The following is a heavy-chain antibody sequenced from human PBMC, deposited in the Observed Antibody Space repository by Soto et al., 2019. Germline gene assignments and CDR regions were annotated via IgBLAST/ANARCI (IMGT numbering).Heavy chain of an antibody. J-gene: IGHJ5*02. CDR1: GGSVSGGSFY. D-gene: IGHD2-21*02. Sequence: SETLSLTCTVSGGSVSGGSFYWTWIRQPPGKALEWIGYIYYSGRTNYSPSLKSRVTMSVDTSKNQVSLKLTSVTAADTAVYYGARAPVVTRMFDPWGKESPGT. V-gene: IGHV4-61*01. CDR2: IYYSGRT. CDR3: ARAPVVTRMFDP.